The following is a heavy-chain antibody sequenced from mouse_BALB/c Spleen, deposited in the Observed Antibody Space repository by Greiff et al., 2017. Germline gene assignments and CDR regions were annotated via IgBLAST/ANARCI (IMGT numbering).Heavy chain of an antibody. CDR1: GYTFTSYW. V-gene: IGHV1-7*01. J-gene: IGHJ4*01. CDR2: INPSTGYT. CDR3: ARLWGAMDY. Sequence: QVQLKESGAELAKPGASVKMSCKASGYTFTSYWMHWVKQRPGQGLEWIGYINPSTGYTEYNQKFKDKATLTADKSSSTAYMQLSSLTSEDSAVYYCARLWGAMDYWGQGTSVTVSS. D-gene: IGHD1-1*02.